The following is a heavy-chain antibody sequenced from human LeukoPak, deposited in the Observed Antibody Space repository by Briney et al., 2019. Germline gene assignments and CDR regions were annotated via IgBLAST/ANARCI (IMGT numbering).Heavy chain of an antibody. CDR2: ISSSGSTI. CDR3: AKRAIVVVVAAPYNWFDP. J-gene: IGHJ5*02. CDR1: GFTFSDYY. Sequence: GGSLRLSCAASGFTFSDYYMSWIRQAPGKGLEWVSYISSSGSTIYYADSVKGRFTISRDNSKNTLYLQMNSLRAEDTAVYYCAKRAIVVVVAAPYNWFDPWGQGTLVTVSS. D-gene: IGHD2-15*01. V-gene: IGHV3-11*01.